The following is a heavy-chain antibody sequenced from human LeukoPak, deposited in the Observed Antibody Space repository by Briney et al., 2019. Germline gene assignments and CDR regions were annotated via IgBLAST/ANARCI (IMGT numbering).Heavy chain of an antibody. CDR3: ARGGGDHAFDI. J-gene: IGHJ3*02. D-gene: IGHD3-16*01. Sequence: GGSLRLSCAASGFTFSSYWMHWVRQAPGKGLVWVSRINSDGSNSIYGDSVKGRFTISRDNAKNTLYLQLSGLRADDTAAYYCARGGGDHAFDIWGQGTMVTVSS. CDR1: GFTFSSYW. CDR2: INSDGSNS. V-gene: IGHV3-74*01.